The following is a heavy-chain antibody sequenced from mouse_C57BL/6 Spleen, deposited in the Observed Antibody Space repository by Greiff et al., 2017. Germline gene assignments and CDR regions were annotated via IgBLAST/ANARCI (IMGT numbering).Heavy chain of an antibody. D-gene: IGHD2-14*01. V-gene: IGHV1-53*01. J-gene: IGHJ3*01. CDR3: ARSEGYPLAY. CDR2: ISRGNGGA. Sequence: QVQLQQPGTELVKPGASVKLSCKASGYTFTSYWMHWVKQRPGQGLEWIGNISRGNGGANNNGKFKSKATLTVDTSSRTAYMQISSLTSEDSAVYYCARSEGYPLAYWGQGTLVTVSA. CDR1: GYTFTSYW.